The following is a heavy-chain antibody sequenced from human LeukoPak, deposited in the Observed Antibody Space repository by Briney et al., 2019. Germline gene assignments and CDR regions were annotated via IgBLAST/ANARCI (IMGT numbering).Heavy chain of an antibody. J-gene: IGHJ4*02. Sequence: SETLSLTCTVSGHSISSGDNYWSWIRQPAGKGLEWIGRIYTSGSTNYNPSLKSRVTISGDTSKNQFSLRLSSVTAADTAVYYCARASYSYDINGWVPFDYWGQGTLVTVSS. CDR2: IYTSGST. CDR1: GHSISSGDNY. V-gene: IGHV4-61*02. D-gene: IGHD3-22*01. CDR3: ARASYSYDINGWVPFDY.